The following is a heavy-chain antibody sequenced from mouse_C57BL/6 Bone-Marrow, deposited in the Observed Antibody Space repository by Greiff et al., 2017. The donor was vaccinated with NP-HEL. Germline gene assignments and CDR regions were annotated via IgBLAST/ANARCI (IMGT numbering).Heavy chain of an antibody. D-gene: IGHD1-1*01. J-gene: IGHJ2*01. V-gene: IGHV1-55*01. CDR1: GYTFTSYW. CDR3: ARSAITTVVEPFDY. CDR2: IYPGSGST. Sequence: QVQLQQSGAELVKPGASVKMSCKASGYTFTSYWITWVKQRPGQGLEWIGDIYPGSGSTNYNEKFKSKATLTVDTSSSTAYMQLSSLTSEDSAVYYCARSAITTVVEPFDYWGQGTTLTVSS.